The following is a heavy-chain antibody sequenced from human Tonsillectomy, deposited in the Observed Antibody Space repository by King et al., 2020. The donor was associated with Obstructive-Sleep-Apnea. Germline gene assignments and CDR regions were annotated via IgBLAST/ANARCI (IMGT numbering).Heavy chain of an antibody. CDR3: AKASATILFFSFLY. V-gene: IGHV3-9*01. D-gene: IGHD4-17*01. CDR1: GFTFDDYA. Sequence: VQLVESGGGLVQPGRSLRLSCAASGFTFDDYAMHWVRQAPGKGLEGVSGISWNSGSIGYADSVKGRFTISRDNAKNSLYLQMNSLRAEDTALYYCAKASATILFFSFLYWGQRTLVTVSS. CDR2: ISWNSGSI. J-gene: IGHJ4*02.